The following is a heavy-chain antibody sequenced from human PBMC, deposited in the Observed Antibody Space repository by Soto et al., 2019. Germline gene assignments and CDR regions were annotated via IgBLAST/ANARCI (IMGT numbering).Heavy chain of an antibody. V-gene: IGHV3-15*07. CDR2: IKSKTDGGTT. CDR1: GFTFSNAW. J-gene: IGHJ4*02. D-gene: IGHD4-17*01. Sequence: GGSLRLSCAASGFTFSNAWMNWVRQAPGKGLEWVGRIKSKTDGGTTDYAAPVKGRFTISRDSSKNTLYLQMDSLRAEDTAVYYCAKDIAPSPDYGGNSFEYWGQGTLVTVSS. CDR3: AKDIAPSPDYGGNSFEY.